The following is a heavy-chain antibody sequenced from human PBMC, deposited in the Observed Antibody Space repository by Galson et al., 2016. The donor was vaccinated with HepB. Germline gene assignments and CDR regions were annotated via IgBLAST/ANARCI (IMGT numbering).Heavy chain of an antibody. CDR1: GFTFRNYG. CDR3: ARDRPYYEDSYYYGMDV. V-gene: IGHV3-48*02. D-gene: IGHD3-3*01. J-gene: IGHJ6*02. CDR2: ISSSSDTR. Sequence: SLRLSCAASGFTFRNYGMHWVRQAPGKGLEWVSYISSSSDTRYYADSVKGRFTISRDNAKNSLSLQMNSLSDEDTALYYCARDRPYYEDSYYYGMDVWGQGTTVTVSS.